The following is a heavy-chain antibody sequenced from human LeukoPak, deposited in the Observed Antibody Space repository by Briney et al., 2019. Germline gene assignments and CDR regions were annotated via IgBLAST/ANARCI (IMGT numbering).Heavy chain of an antibody. CDR2: ISYNGDST. D-gene: IGHD1-26*01. Sequence: GGSLRLSCSGSVFTFSRHNMHWVRPAPGKGLEYVSAISYNGDSTYYVDSVKGRFTISRDNSKNTLDLQMSSLRPEDTAVYYCVSDRETQEQIWGPGTLVTVSS. CDR1: VFTFSRHN. V-gene: IGHV3-64D*09. CDR3: VSDRETQEQI. J-gene: IGHJ3*02.